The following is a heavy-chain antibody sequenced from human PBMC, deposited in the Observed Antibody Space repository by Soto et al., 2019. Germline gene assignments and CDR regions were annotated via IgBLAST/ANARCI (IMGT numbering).Heavy chain of an antibody. V-gene: IGHV1-69*12. CDR1: GGTFNSYA. D-gene: IGHD1-1*01. Sequence: QVQLVQSGAEVKKPGSSVKVSCKASGGTFNSYAINWVRQAPGQGLEWMGGIIPIFGTTSYAQKFQGRVTSTADESTNTAYMELSSLRSEDTAVYYCARVSDRYGHVGWFDHWGQGTLVTVSS. CDR2: IIPIFGTT. CDR3: ARVSDRYGHVGWFDH. J-gene: IGHJ5*02.